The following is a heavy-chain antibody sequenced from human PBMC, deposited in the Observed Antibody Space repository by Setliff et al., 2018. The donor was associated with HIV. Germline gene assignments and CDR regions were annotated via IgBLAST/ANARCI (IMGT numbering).Heavy chain of an antibody. Sequence: ASVKVSCKASGYTFTSYYVHWVRQATGQGLEWMGWMNPNSGNTGYAQKFQGRLTMTRNTSISTAYMEVSSLRSEDTAVYYCARAPAKKAGTGSDHWGQGTLVTVSS. CDR1: GYTFTSYY. CDR2: MNPNSGNT. CDR3: ARAPAKKAGTGSDH. D-gene: IGHD6-19*01. J-gene: IGHJ4*02. V-gene: IGHV1-8*01.